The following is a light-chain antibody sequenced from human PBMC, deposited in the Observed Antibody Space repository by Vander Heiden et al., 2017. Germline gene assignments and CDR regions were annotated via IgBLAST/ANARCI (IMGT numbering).Light chain of an antibody. Sequence: PSASGTPGQRVTISCSGSSSDIGSNYVYWYQQLPGTAPKLLIYRNNQRPSGVPDRFSGSKSGTSASLAISGLRSEDEADYYCAAWDDSLSGPGFGGGTKLTGL. CDR1: SSDIGSNY. CDR3: AAWDDSLSGPG. V-gene: IGLV1-47*01. J-gene: IGLJ3*02. CDR2: RNN.